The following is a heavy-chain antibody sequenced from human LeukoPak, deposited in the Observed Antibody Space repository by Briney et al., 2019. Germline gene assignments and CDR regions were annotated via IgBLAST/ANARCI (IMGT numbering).Heavy chain of an antibody. J-gene: IGHJ4*02. D-gene: IGHD3-22*01. CDR2: MSGSGGST. CDR1: GFTFTNYA. CDR3: AKASYYYDSSGYSGFDY. Sequence: PGGSLRLSCAASGFTFTNYAMSWVRQAPGKGLDWVSAMSGSGGSTYYADSVKGRFTISRDNSKNTLYLQMNSLRAEDTAVYYCAKASYYYDSSGYSGFDYWGQGTLVTVPS. V-gene: IGHV3-23*01.